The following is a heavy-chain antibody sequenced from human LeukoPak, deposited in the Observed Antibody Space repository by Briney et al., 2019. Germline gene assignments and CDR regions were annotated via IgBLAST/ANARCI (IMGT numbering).Heavy chain of an antibody. CDR1: GYTFTSYG. J-gene: IGHJ4*02. Sequence: ASVKVSCKASGYTFTSYGISWVRQAPGQGLEWMGWISAYNGNTNYAQKLQGRVTMTTGTSTSTAYMELRSLRSDDTAVYYCARVLGYGDYKLRPFDYWGQGTLVTVSS. CDR2: ISAYNGNT. V-gene: IGHV1-18*01. D-gene: IGHD4-17*01. CDR3: ARVLGYGDYKLRPFDY.